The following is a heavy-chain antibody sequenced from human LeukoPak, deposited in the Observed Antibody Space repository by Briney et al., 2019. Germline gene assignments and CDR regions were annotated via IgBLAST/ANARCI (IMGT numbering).Heavy chain of an antibody. CDR2: IYYSGST. CDR1: GGSISSYY. CDR3: ARVVGVATRAFDY. V-gene: IGHV4-59*01. Sequence: PSETLSLTCTVSGGSISSYYWSWIRQPPGKGLEWIGYIYYSGSTNYNPSLKSRVTISVDTSKNQFSLKLSSVTAADTAVYYCARVVGVATRAFDYWGQGTLVTVSS. D-gene: IGHD5-12*01. J-gene: IGHJ4*02.